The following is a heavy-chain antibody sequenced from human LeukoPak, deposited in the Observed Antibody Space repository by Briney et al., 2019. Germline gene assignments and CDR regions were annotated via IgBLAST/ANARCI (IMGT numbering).Heavy chain of an antibody. D-gene: IGHD1-1*01. CDR2: IKPDGSEK. Sequence: GGSLRLSCEASGFSFSNYWMGWVRQAPGKGLEWVANIKPDGSEKYYLDSVKGRFTISRDNVKNSLNLQMGSPRAEDTAVYYCARDPTTSQGSDAYDIWGQGTRVIVSS. CDR1: GFSFSNYW. V-gene: IGHV3-7*01. J-gene: IGHJ3*02. CDR3: ARDPTTSQGSDAYDI.